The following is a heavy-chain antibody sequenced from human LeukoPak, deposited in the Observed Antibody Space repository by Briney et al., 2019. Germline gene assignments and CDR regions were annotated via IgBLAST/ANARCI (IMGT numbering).Heavy chain of an antibody. D-gene: IGHD3-9*01. Sequence: SETLSLTCTVSGGSISSSSYYWGWIRQPPGKGLEWIGSIYYSGSTYYNPSLKSRVTISVDTSKNQFSLKLSSVTAADTAVYYCARGLTYYDILTGYYNGGGWFDPWGQGTLVTVSS. V-gene: IGHV4-39*01. CDR3: ARGLTYYDILTGYYNGGGWFDP. CDR2: IYYSGST. CDR1: GGSISSSSYY. J-gene: IGHJ5*02.